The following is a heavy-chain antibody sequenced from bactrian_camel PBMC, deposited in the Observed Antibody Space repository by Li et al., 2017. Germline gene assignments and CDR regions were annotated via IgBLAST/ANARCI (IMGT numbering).Heavy chain of an antibody. D-gene: IGHD3*01. J-gene: IGHJ4*01. V-gene: IGHV3S53*01. CDR1: GYTSSIYC. Sequence: HVQLVESGGGSVQAGGSLRLSCAGSGYTSSIYCMGWFRQAPGKEREGVAVIDSEGTTKYADTVKGRFTISKDNADDTLYLQMNSLLPEDSARTTVRHWSGVYRGKGVWTTGARGPRSPSP. CDR2: IDSEGTT. CDR3: RHWSGVYRGKGVWTT.